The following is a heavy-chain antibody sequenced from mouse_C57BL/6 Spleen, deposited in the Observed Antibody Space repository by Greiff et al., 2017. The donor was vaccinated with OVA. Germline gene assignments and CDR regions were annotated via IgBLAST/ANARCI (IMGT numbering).Heavy chain of an antibody. J-gene: IGHJ2*01. CDR3: AREGLTERYFDY. CDR1: GFTFSDYG. V-gene: IGHV5-17*01. Sequence: EVKLVESGGGLVKPGGSLKLSCAASGFTFSDYGMHWVRQAPEKGLEWVAYISSGSSTIYYADTVKGRFTISRDNAKNTLFLQMTSLRSEDTAMYYCAREGLTERYFDYWGQGTTLTVSS. CDR2: ISSGSSTI. D-gene: IGHD4-1*01.